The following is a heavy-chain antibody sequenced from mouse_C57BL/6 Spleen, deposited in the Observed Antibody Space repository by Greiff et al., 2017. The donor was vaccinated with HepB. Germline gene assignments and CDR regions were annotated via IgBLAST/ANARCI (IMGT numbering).Heavy chain of an antibody. CDR2: IHPNSGST. D-gene: IGHD4-1*01. J-gene: IGHJ2*01. Sequence: VQLQQSGAELVKPGASVKLSCKASGYTFTSYWMHWVKQRPGQGLEWIGMIHPNSGSTNYNEKFKSKATLTVDKSSSTAYMQLSSLTSEDSAVYYCARWDWYYFDYWGQGTTLTVSS. V-gene: IGHV1-64*01. CDR3: ARWDWYYFDY. CDR1: GYTFTSYW.